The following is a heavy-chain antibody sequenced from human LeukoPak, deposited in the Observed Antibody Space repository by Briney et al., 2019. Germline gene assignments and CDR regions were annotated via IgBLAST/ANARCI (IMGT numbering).Heavy chain of an antibody. CDR2: MKQDGSEK. V-gene: IGHV3-7*01. CDR3: ARDLGHTGYDLYDY. J-gene: IGHJ4*02. D-gene: IGHD5-12*01. CDR1: GINFRGYW. Sequence: GGSLRLSCAVSGINFRGYWMAWVRQAPGKGLEWVANMKQDGSEKYYVDSVKGRFTISGDNAKNSPYLGMNSLRVEDTAVYYCARDLGHTGYDLYDYWGQGTLVTVSS.